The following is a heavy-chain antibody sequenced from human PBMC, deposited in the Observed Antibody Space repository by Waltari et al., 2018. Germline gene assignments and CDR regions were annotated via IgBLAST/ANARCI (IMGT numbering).Heavy chain of an antibody. CDR1: GGTFSSYT. Sequence: QVQLVQSGAEVKKPGSSVKVSCKASGGTFSSYTISGVRQAPGQGLEWMGGIIPILGIANYAQKFQGRVTITADKSTSTAYMELSSLRSEDTAVYYCATGRFLEWLPDYWGQGTLVTVSS. CDR3: ATGRFLEWLPDY. V-gene: IGHV1-69*02. D-gene: IGHD3-3*01. CDR2: IIPILGIA. J-gene: IGHJ4*02.